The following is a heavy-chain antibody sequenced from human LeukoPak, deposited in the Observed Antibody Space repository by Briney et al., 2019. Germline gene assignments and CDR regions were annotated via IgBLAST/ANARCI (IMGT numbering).Heavy chain of an antibody. CDR2: INPNSGGT. D-gene: IGHD1-26*01. CDR3: ARVVRSGSHIDY. CDR1: GYTFTGYY. J-gene: IGHJ4*02. V-gene: IGHV1-2*02. Sequence: ASVKVSCKGSGYTFTGYYMHLVRQAPGQGLEWMGWINPNSGGTNYAKKSQARVTMTSDTYISTAYMKLSRLSADDTAVYYCARVVRSGSHIDYWGQGTLVTVSS.